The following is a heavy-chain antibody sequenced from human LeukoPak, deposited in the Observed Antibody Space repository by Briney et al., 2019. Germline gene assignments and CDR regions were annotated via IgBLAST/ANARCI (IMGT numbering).Heavy chain of an antibody. CDR2: ISSSSSYI. V-gene: IGHV3-21*04. CDR1: GFTFSSYS. CDR3: AREVVSIPSYFDS. J-gene: IGHJ4*02. D-gene: IGHD2-15*01. Sequence: PGGSLRLSCAASGFTFSSYSMNWVRQAPGKELEWVSSISSSSSYIYYAESVRGRFTISRDNSKDTLYLLMNSLIPEDTAVYYCAREVVSIPSYFDSWGQGTLVTVSS.